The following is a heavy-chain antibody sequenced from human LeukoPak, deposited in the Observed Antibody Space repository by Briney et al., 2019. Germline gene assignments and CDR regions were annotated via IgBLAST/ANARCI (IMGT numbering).Heavy chain of an antibody. CDR2: ISAYNGNT. CDR1: GYTLTSAG. V-gene: IGHV1-18*01. D-gene: IGHD2-2*02. Sequence: ASVKVSCKACGYTLTSAGISCVGQAPGQGLEWMGWISAYNGNTNYAQKLQGRVTMTTDTSTSTAYMELRSLRSDDTAVYYSAISMSRMAPCYIVDNCVEPCGQGTLVTVSS. J-gene: IGHJ5*02. CDR3: AISMSRMAPCYIVDNCVEP.